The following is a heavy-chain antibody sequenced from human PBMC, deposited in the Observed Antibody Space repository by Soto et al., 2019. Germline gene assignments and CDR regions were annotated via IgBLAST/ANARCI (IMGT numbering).Heavy chain of an antibody. CDR1: GFTFSGFY. D-gene: IGHD2-15*01. V-gene: IGHV1-2*02. CDR2: IKPNTDDT. CDR3: ARSPYSLEGDGQHYYYGMDL. J-gene: IGHJ6*02. Sequence: ASVKVSCKPSGFTFSGFYLHWVRQAPGQGREWMGWIKPNTDDTGYAQKFQERVTLTWDTSSSAGYLDLGRLRSDDTAVYYCARSPYSLEGDGQHYYYGMDLWGLGTTVTVSS.